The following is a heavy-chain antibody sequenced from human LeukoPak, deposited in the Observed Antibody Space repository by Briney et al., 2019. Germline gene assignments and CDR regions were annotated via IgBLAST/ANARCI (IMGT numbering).Heavy chain of an antibody. CDR2: ISDRGRT. Sequence: PSETLSLTCTLSGDSISGSSYYWGWVREAPGKGLEWIGSISDRGRTFYNPSLKSRVAISVDTSKNQFSLKLSSVTAADTAVYYCARGFSWIPYWGQGTPVTVSS. V-gene: IGHV4-39*07. CDR1: GDSISGSSYY. CDR3: ARGFSWIPY. D-gene: IGHD5-18*01. J-gene: IGHJ4*02.